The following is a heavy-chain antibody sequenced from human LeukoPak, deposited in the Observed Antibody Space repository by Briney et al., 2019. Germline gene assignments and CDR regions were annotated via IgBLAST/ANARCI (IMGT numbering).Heavy chain of an antibody. CDR2: IYYSGST. D-gene: IGHD3-10*01. Sequence: SQTLSLTCTVSGGSISSGDYYWSWIRQPPGKGLEWIGYIYYSGSTYYNPSLKSRVTISVDTSKNQFSLKLSSVTAADTAVYYCARERANYYGSGSYSGSIDYWGQGTLVTVSS. CDR3: ARERANYYGSGSYSGSIDY. J-gene: IGHJ4*02. CDR1: GGSISSGDYY. V-gene: IGHV4-30-4*01.